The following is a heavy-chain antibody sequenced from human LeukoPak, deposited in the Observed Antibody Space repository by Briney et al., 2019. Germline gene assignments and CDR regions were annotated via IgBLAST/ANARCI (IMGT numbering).Heavy chain of an antibody. CDR2: IIPIFGTA. D-gene: IGHD6-19*01. V-gene: IGHV1-69*06. CDR1: GGTFSSYA. Sequence: SVKVSCKASGGTFSSYAISWVRQAPGQGLEWMGRIIPIFGTANYAQKFQGRVTITADKSTSTAYMELSSLRSEDTAVYYCARAGYSSGWYGYWGHGTLVTVSS. J-gene: IGHJ5*01. CDR3: ARAGYSSGWYGY.